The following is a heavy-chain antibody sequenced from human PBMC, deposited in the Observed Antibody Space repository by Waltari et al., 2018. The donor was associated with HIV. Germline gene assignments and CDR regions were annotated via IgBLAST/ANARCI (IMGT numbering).Heavy chain of an antibody. CDR2: INPNSGHT. CDR3: ARGRYFESNGYTVFSF. V-gene: IGHV1-8*01. CDR1: GYNFNDYD. Sequence: QVPLVQSGAAVKKPGASVKVSCTASGYNFNDYDFNWLRQATGQGLEWMGWINPNSGHTGLAQRFHDRVTLTRDTSTNTAYMELSGLTSADAAFYYCARGRYFESNGYTVFSFWGQGTPVAVSS. J-gene: IGHJ4*02. D-gene: IGHD3-16*01.